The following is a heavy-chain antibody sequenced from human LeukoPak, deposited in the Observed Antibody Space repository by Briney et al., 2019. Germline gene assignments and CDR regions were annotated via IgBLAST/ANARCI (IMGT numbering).Heavy chain of an antibody. CDR2: INHSGST. Sequence: SETLSLTCAVYGGSFSGYYWSWIRQPPGKGLEGIGEINHSGSTNYNPSLKSRVTISVDTSKNQFSLKLSSVTAADTAVYYCARGDVTYYDFWSGPDQPNAFDIWGQGTMVTVSS. D-gene: IGHD3-3*01. CDR3: ARGDVTYYDFWSGPDQPNAFDI. V-gene: IGHV4-34*01. J-gene: IGHJ3*02. CDR1: GGSFSGYY.